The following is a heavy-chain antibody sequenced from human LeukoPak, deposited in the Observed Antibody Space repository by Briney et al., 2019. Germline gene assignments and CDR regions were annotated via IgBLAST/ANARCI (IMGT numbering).Heavy chain of an antibody. CDR2: ISYDGNNK. V-gene: IGHV3-30-3*01. CDR3: ARGRYYDSSDHYRPGAFNI. J-gene: IGHJ3*02. Sequence: GGSLRLSCAASGFTFSSYAMHWVRQAPGKGLEWVAVISYDGNNKYYADTVKGRFTTSRDNSKNTLYLQMNSLRAEDTAVYYCARGRYYDSSDHYRPGAFNIWGQGTMVTVSS. D-gene: IGHD3-22*01. CDR1: GFTFSSYA.